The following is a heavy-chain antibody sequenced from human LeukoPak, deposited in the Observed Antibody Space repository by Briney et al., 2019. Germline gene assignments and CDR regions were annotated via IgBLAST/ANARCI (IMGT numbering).Heavy chain of an antibody. CDR3: ARHEGYCSGGSCFQFDY. Sequence: PSETLSLTCTVSGGSISSYYWSWIRQPPGKGLEWIAYISDIGSINYNPSLKSRVTISLDTSKNQFSLKLSSVTAADTAVYYCARHEGYCSGGSCFQFDYWGQGTLVTVSS. CDR1: GGSISSYY. D-gene: IGHD2-15*01. CDR2: ISDIGSI. V-gene: IGHV4-59*08. J-gene: IGHJ4*02.